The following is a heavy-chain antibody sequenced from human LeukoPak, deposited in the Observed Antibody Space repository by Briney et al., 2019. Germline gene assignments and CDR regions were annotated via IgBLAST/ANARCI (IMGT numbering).Heavy chain of an antibody. D-gene: IGHD1-26*01. Sequence: GGSLRLSCSVSGFTFSSHSMHWVRQAPGKGLEYVSAIDSNGGKTYCADSVKGRFTISRDNSKNTLYLQMDSLRAEDTAVYYCASTNYRGGSTGYNWFDPWGQGTLVTVSS. CDR1: GFTFSSHS. J-gene: IGHJ5*02. CDR2: IDSNGGKT. V-gene: IGHV3-64*04. CDR3: ASTNYRGGSTGYNWFDP.